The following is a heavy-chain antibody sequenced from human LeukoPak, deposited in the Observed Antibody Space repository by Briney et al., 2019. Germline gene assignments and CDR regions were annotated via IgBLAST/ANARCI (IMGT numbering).Heavy chain of an antibody. V-gene: IGHV4-34*01. CDR1: GGSFSGYY. Sequence: PSETLSLTCAVYGGSFSGYYWSWIRQPPGKGLEWIGEINHSGSTNYNPSLKSRVTISVDTSKNQFSLKLSPVTAADTAVYYCARAAHYYDSSGYYYGPLDYWGQGTLVTVSS. J-gene: IGHJ4*02. CDR2: INHSGST. D-gene: IGHD3-22*01. CDR3: ARAAHYYDSSGYYYGPLDY.